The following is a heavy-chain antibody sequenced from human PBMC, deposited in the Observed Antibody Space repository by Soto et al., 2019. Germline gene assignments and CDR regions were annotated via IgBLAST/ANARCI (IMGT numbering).Heavy chain of an antibody. V-gene: IGHV1-3*01. D-gene: IGHD6-6*01. J-gene: IGHJ5*02. Sequence: QVQLVQSGAEVKKPGASVKVSCKASGYTFTSYAMHWVRQAPGQRLEWMGWINAGNGNTKYSQKFQGSVTITRDTSASTAYMELSSLRSEDTAVYYCARGYRIAARSLLWFDPWGQGTLVTVSS. CDR2: INAGNGNT. CDR3: ARGYRIAARSLLWFDP. CDR1: GYTFTSYA.